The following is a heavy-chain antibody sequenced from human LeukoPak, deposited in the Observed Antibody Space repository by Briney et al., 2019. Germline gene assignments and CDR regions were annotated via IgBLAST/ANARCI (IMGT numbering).Heavy chain of an antibody. V-gene: IGHV3-64*01. CDR1: GFTFSSYA. CDR3: ARSYCSSTSCRRIAIDY. CDR2: IRNNGGST. Sequence: QPGGSLRLSCAASGFTFSSYAMRWVRQAPGKGLEYVSAIRNNGGSTYYANSVKGRFTISRDNSKNTLYLQMGSLRAEDMAVYYCARSYCSSTSCRRIAIDYWGQGTMVTVSS. D-gene: IGHD2-2*01. J-gene: IGHJ4*01.